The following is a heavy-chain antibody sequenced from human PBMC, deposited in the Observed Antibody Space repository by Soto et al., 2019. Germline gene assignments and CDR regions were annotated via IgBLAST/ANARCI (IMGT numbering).Heavy chain of an antibody. D-gene: IGHD2-15*01. CDR3: ARAYSGRLPSRADYYLAMDV. J-gene: IGHJ6*02. Sequence: PWGSLRLSCAASGFTFSAYDMHWFRQTTGKGLEWVSAIGAADDPYYLGSVKGRFTISRENAKNSLYLQMNSLRAEDTAVYYCARAYSGRLPSRADYYLAMDVWGQGTTVTVSS. CDR2: IGAADDP. CDR1: GFTFSAYD. V-gene: IGHV3-13*05.